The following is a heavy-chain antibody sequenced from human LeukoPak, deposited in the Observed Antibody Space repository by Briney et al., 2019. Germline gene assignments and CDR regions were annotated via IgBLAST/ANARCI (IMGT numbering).Heavy chain of an antibody. CDR3: AKNRRGYCTNGVCYTGLDN. V-gene: IGHV3-23*01. CDR1: GFTFSSYA. J-gene: IGHJ4*02. CDR2: ISGSGGST. D-gene: IGHD2-8*01. Sequence: GGSLRLSCAASGFTFSSYAMSWVRQAPGKGLEWVSAISGSGGSTYYADSVKGRFTISRDNSKNTLYLQMNSLRAEDTAVYYCAKNRRGYCTNGVCYTGLDNWGQGTLGTVSS.